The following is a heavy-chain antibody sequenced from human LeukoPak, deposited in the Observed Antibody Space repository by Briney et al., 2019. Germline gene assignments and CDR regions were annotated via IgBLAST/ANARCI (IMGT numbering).Heavy chain of an antibody. V-gene: IGHV3-53*01. J-gene: IGHJ4*02. D-gene: IGHD3-16*01. CDR2: IYSGGGT. Sequence: GGSLRLSCVASGFTFSDYYYMSWIRQAPGKGLEWVSIIYSGGGTYYADSVKGRFTISRDNSKNTLYLQINSLRAEDTAVYYCARGGNGPFDYWGQGTLVTVSS. CDR1: GFTFSDYYY. CDR3: ARGGNGPFDY.